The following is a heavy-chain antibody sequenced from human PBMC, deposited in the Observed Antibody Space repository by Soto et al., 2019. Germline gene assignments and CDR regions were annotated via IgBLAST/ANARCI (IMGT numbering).Heavy chain of an antibody. D-gene: IGHD3-10*01. V-gene: IGHV4-31*03. CDR1: GGSISSGGYY. CDR2: IYYSGST. J-gene: IGHJ5*02. Sequence: SETLSLTCTVSGGSISSGGYYWSWIRQHPGKGLEWIGYIYYSGSTYYNPSLKSRVTISVDTSKNQFSLELSSVTAADTAVYYCARARGFGELLFFWFDPWGQGTLVTVSS. CDR3: ARARGFGELLFFWFDP.